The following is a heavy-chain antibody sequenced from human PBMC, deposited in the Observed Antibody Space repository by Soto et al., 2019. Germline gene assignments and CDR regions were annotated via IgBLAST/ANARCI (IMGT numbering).Heavy chain of an antibody. J-gene: IGHJ5*02. V-gene: IGHV3-30*18. CDR2: ISNDGSDE. Sequence: QAQLVESGGGVVQPGWSLRLSCAASGFTFNTYGMHWVRQAPGRGLEWVAMISNDGSDEYDADSVKGRFTISRDNSKNTLYLQRNSLRGKDTAVYYCAKIQYGEVFGRWGQGTLVTVSS. CDR3: AKIQYGEVFGR. CDR1: GFTFNTYG. D-gene: IGHD3-10*01.